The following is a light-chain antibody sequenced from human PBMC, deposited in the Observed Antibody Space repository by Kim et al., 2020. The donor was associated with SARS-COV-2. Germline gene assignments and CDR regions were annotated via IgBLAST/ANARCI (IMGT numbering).Light chain of an antibody. V-gene: IGLV6-57*03. CDR3: QSYDISNVI. Sequence: LPLPCPRPGGNIADNYGQWYQQRPGSAPTIVIYEDSERPSGVPDRFSGSIDTSSSSASLTISGLKTEDEADYYCQSYDISNVIFGGGTQLTVL. J-gene: IGLJ2*01. CDR2: EDS. CDR1: GGNIADNY.